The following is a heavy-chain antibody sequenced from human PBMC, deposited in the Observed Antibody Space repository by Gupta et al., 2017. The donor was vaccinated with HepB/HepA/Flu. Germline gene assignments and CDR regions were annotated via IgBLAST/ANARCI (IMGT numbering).Heavy chain of an antibody. CDR1: GFTFTNYG. CDR2: IWYDGSNK. D-gene: IGHD6-13*01. J-gene: IGHJ4*02. V-gene: IGHV3-33*01. Sequence: QVQLVESGGGVVQPGRSLRLSCAASGFTFTNYGLHWVRQAPGKGLGWVAVIWYDGSNKYYADSVKGRFTISRDNSKNTLYLQMNSLRAEDTAVYYCARVPGSNWYYFDYWGQGTLVTGSS. CDR3: ARVPGSNWYYFDY.